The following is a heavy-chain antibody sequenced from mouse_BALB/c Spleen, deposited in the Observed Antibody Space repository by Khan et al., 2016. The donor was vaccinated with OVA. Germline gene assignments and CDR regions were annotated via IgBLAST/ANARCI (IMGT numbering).Heavy chain of an antibody. D-gene: IGHD2-3*01. CDR2: ISNGGSYT. J-gene: IGHJ3*01. Sequence: EVQLVESGGDLVKPGGSLKLSCEASGFTFSSYGMSWVRQTPDKRLEWVATISNGGSYTYYPDSVKGRLTISRDNAKNTLYLQMSRLKSEDTAMYYCARHRVTSPAAWFAYWGQGTLVTVSA. CDR1: GFTFSSYG. V-gene: IGHV5-6*01. CDR3: ARHRVTSPAAWFAY.